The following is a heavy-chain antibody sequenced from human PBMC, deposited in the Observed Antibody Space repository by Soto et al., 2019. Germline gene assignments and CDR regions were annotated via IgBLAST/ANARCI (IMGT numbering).Heavy chain of an antibody. CDR3: AREVICSSTSCPNWFDP. Sequence: SETLSLTCTVSGGSISSYYWSWIRQPPGKGLEWIGYIYYSGSTNYNPSLKSRVTISVDTSKNQFSLKLSSVTAADTAVYYCAREVICSSTSCPNWFDPWGQGTLVTVSS. CDR1: GGSISSYY. D-gene: IGHD2-2*01. J-gene: IGHJ5*02. V-gene: IGHV4-59*01. CDR2: IYYSGST.